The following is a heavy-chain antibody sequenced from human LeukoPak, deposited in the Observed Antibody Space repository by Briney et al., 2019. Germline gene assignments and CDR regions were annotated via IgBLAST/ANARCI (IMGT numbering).Heavy chain of an antibody. CDR3: ARDPVAAAGRLNWFDP. CDR1: GYSFTGYY. CDR2: INPHSGGT. V-gene: IGHV1-2*02. D-gene: IGHD6-13*01. J-gene: IGHJ5*02. Sequence: AASVKVSCKASGYSFTGYYIHWVRQAPGQGLEWMGWINPHSGGTDYAQKFQGRVTMTRDTSISTAYMELSRLRSDDTAVYYCARDPVAAAGRLNWFDPWGQGTLVTVSS.